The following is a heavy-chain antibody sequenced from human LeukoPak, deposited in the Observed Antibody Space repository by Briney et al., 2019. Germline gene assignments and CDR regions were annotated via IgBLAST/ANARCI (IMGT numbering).Heavy chain of an antibody. V-gene: IGHV3-23*01. Sequence: GGSLRLSCAASGFTFSSYAMSWVRQAPGKGLEWVSAISGSGGSTYYADSVKGRFTISRDNAKNTAYLQMNSLRAEDTAVYYCARDHSSGPSFDPWGQGTLVTVSS. CDR1: GFTFSSYA. CDR2: ISGSGGST. J-gene: IGHJ5*02. CDR3: ARDHSSGPSFDP. D-gene: IGHD6-19*01.